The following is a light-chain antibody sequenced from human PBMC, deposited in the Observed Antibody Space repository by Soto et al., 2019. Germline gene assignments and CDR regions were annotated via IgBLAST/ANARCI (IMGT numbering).Light chain of an antibody. CDR2: VTS. CDR1: QSVSSRF. V-gene: IGKV3-20*01. J-gene: IGKJ1*01. CDR3: QQFGYSLWT. Sequence: VLTQSPDTLSLSPGERATLSCRASQSVSSRFFAWYQQKPAQAPRLLIYVTSTRAAGIPDRLSGAGSGTDFTLTISRLEPADFAVYYCQQFGYSLWTFGQGTKVEI.